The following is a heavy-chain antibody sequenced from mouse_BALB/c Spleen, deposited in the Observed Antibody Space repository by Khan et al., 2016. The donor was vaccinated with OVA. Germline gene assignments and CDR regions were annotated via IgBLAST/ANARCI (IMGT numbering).Heavy chain of an antibody. J-gene: IGHJ4*01. CDR2: INTYTGEP. Sequence: QIQLVLSGPELKKPGETVKISCKASGYSFTNYGINWVKQSPGKALKWMGWINTYTGEPTYADDFKGRFAFSLETSANTAYLQINILKNEDTATYFCARPPYFSYTLDYWGQGTSVTVSS. CDR3: ARPPYFSYTLDY. V-gene: IGHV9-3-1*01. D-gene: IGHD2-10*01. CDR1: GYSFTNYG.